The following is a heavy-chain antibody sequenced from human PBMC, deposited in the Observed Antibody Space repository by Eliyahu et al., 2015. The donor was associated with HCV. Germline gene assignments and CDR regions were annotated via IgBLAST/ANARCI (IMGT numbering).Heavy chain of an antibody. V-gene: IGHV3-48*01. CDR1: GFTFSTYT. J-gene: IGHJ4*02. D-gene: IGHD3-16*02. Sequence: EVQLVESGGGLVQPGGSLRLSCXASGFTFSTYTMXWVRQAPGKGLEWVSXXISSSTVYYADSVKGRFTISRDNVKNSLYLQMNSLRAEDTAVYYCARCGQITSYLPIDSWGQGTLVTVSS. CDR3: ARCGQITSYLPIDS. CDR2: XISSSTV.